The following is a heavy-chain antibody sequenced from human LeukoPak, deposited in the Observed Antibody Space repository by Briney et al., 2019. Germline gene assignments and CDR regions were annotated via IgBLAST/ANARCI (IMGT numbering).Heavy chain of an antibody. Sequence: GASVKVSCKTSGYSFTSYYIHWVRQAPGQGLVWMGIINPSGGSTNYAQKFQGRLTMASDTSTSTVYMELSSLRSEDTAMYYCARSSAYYNEADIWGQGTMVTVSS. CDR1: GYSFTSYY. CDR2: INPSGGST. V-gene: IGHV1-46*01. J-gene: IGHJ3*02. CDR3: ARSSAYYNEADI. D-gene: IGHD1-26*01.